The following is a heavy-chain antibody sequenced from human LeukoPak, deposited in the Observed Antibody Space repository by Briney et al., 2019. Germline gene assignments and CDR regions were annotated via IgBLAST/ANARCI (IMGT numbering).Heavy chain of an antibody. V-gene: IGHV3-74*01. Sequence: GGSLRLSCEASGFTFSSYWMNWVRQAPGKGPVWVSRIISDGSRTSYADSVKGRFTISRDNAKNTLHLQMNSLRAEDTAVYYCARSHGSGFDPWGQGTLVTVSS. CDR2: IISDGSRT. CDR1: GFTFSSYW. J-gene: IGHJ5*02. CDR3: ARSHGSGFDP. D-gene: IGHD3-10*01.